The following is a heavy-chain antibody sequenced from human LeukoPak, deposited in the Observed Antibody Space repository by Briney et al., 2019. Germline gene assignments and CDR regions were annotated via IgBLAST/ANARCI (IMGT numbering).Heavy chain of an antibody. Sequence: SQTLSLTCTVSGGSISSGDYYWSWIRQPPGKGLEWIGYIYYSGSTYYNPSLKSRVTISVDTSKNQFSLKLSSVTAADTAVYYCARAKKGLRGAFDIWGQGTMVTVSS. V-gene: IGHV4-30-4*08. CDR3: ARAKKGLRGAFDI. J-gene: IGHJ3*02. D-gene: IGHD4-17*01. CDR2: IYYSGST. CDR1: GGSISSGDYY.